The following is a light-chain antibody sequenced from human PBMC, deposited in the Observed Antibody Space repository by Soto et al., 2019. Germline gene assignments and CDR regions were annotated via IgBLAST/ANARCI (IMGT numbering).Light chain of an antibody. J-gene: IGKJ2*01. CDR3: QQTFSPPYS. V-gene: IGKV1-39*01. Sequence: DIKMTQSLSSLSASVGDTVTITCRASQSINNNLSWYQQKPGKAPKFLLYVASTLQRGVTSRFSGGGYGTDLTLTISGLQPEDFASYYCQQTFSPPYSFGEGTKLEIK. CDR2: VAS. CDR1: QSINNN.